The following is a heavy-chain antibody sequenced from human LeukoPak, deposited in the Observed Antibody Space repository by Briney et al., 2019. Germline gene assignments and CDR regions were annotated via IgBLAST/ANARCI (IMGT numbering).Heavy chain of an antibody. Sequence: GGSLRLSCLTSGFTFSTNAMSWVRQAPGKGLEWISGISGSGASTYYADSVTGRFTISRDNSRNTLYLQMNSLRGDDTAVYYCAKDVGKWESLHFFDYWGQGTLVAVSS. D-gene: IGHD1-26*01. V-gene: IGHV3-23*01. CDR1: GFTFSTNA. J-gene: IGHJ4*02. CDR2: ISGSGAST. CDR3: AKDVGKWESLHFFDY.